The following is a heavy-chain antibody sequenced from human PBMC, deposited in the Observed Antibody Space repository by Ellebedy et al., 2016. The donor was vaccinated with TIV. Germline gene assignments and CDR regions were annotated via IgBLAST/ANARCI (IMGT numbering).Heavy chain of an antibody. J-gene: IGHJ3*02. D-gene: IGHD4-23*01. CDR3: ARETGYGGDSEVFDI. V-gene: IGHV3-30*09. Sequence: GGSLRLSXAASGFTFSSFAMHWVRQAPGKGLEWVATISKDGSSKFTGDSVKGRFAISRDNSKNTLYLQMNSLTAADSAVYYCARETGYGGDSEVFDIWGQGTMVTVSS. CDR1: GFTFSSFA. CDR2: ISKDGSSK.